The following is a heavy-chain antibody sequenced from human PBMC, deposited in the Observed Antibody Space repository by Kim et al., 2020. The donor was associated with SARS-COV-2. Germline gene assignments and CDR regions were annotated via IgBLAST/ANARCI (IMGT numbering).Heavy chain of an antibody. V-gene: IGHV3-23*01. CDR3: AKDQRKAGGTIAVAGTGGWGY. CDR2: ISGSGGST. CDR1: GFTFSSYA. Sequence: GGSLRLSCAASGFTFSSYAMSWVRQAPGKGLEWVSAISGSGGSTYYADSVKGRFTISRDNSKNTLYLQMNSLRAEDTAVYYCAKDQRKAGGTIAVAGTGGWGYWGQGTLVTVSS. D-gene: IGHD6-19*01. J-gene: IGHJ4*02.